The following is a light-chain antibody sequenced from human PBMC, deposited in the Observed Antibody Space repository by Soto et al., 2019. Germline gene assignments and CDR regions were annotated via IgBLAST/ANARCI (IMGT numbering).Light chain of an antibody. CDR1: NSNIGTNH. Sequence: QSVLTQPPSASGTPGQRVAISCSGGNSNIGTNHVNWYQQLPGTAPKLLIYGNNQRPSGVPGRFSGPRSGTSASLAISGLQSEDEADYYCVAWDDSLNGHVVFGGGTKVTVL. J-gene: IGLJ2*01. V-gene: IGLV1-44*01. CDR2: GNN. CDR3: VAWDDSLNGHVV.